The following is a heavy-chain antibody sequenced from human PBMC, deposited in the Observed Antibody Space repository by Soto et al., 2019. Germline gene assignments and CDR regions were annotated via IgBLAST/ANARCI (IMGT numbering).Heavy chain of an antibody. CDR2: ISYDGSNK. D-gene: IGHD6-13*01. J-gene: IGHJ6*02. V-gene: IGHV3-30*18. Sequence: QVQLVESGGGVVQPGRSLRLSCAASGFTFSSYGMHWVRKAPGKGLEWVAVISYDGSNKYYADSVKGRFTISRDNSKNTLYLQMNILRAEDTAVYYCAKDSREPEQLDPHYYYYYGMDVWGQGTTVTVSS. CDR1: GFTFSSYG. CDR3: AKDSREPEQLDPHYYYYYGMDV.